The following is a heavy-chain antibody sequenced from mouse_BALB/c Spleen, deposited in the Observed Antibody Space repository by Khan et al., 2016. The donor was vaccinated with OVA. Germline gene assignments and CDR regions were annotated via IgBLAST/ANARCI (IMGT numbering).Heavy chain of an antibody. D-gene: IGHD2-14*01. Sequence: QVQLKQSGPELKKPGETVKISCKASGYTFTIYGMNWVRQAPGKGLKWMSWINTYTGEPTYADDFKGRFAFSLETSASTAFLQINNLKNEDTATYFCARVGYNGTMDYWGQGTSVTVSS. CDR1: GYTFTIYG. CDR2: INTYTGEP. V-gene: IGHV9-3-1*01. CDR3: ARVGYNGTMDY. J-gene: IGHJ4*01.